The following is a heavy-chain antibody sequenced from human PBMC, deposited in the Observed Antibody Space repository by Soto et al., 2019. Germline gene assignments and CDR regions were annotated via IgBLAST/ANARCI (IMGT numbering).Heavy chain of an antibody. CDR2: MNPKSGQT. CDR1: GYSFSSYD. Sequence: ASVKVSCKASGYSFSSYDINWVRRASGQGLEWMGWMNPKSGQTGYAPRFQGRVTMTGNTSINTAYMELSSLRSEDTAVYYCARDIGPALDWFGPWGQGTLVTVSS. J-gene: IGHJ5*02. D-gene: IGHD5-18*01. V-gene: IGHV1-8*01. CDR3: ARDIGPALDWFGP.